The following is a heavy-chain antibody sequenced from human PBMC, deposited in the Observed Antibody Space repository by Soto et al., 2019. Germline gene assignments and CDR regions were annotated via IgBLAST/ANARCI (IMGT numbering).Heavy chain of an antibody. J-gene: IGHJ5*02. V-gene: IGHV3-7*03. D-gene: IGHD3-10*01. CDR3: ARHYSSPNWFDP. CDR2: IKVDGSEK. CDR1: GFTFSTYW. Sequence: EVQLVESGGGLVQPGGSLRLSCAASGFTFSTYWMSWVRQAPGKGLEWVANIKVDGSEKYYLDSVKGRFTISRDNAKNSLFLQMNSLRAEDTAVYYCARHYSSPNWFDPWGQGTLVTVSS.